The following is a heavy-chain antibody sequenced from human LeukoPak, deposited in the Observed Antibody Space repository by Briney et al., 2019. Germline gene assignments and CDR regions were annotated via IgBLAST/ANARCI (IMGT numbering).Heavy chain of an antibody. D-gene: IGHD6-13*01. J-gene: IGHJ5*02. V-gene: IGHV3-53*01. Sequence: GGSLRLSCAASGFTVSSNYMSWVRQAPGKGLEWVSIIYSGGSTFYADSVKGRFTISRDNSKNTLYLQMNSLRAEDTAVYYCARGWKQQLVSNWFDPWGQGTLVTVSS. CDR1: GFTVSSNY. CDR2: IYSGGST. CDR3: ARGWKQQLVSNWFDP.